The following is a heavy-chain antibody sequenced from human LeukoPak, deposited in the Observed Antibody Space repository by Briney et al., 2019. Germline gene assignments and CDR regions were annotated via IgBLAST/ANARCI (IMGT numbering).Heavy chain of an antibody. Sequence: GGSLRLSCAASGFTFSSYGMHWVRQAPGKGLEWVAVISYDGSNKSYADSVKGRFTISRDNSKNTLYLQMNSLRAEDTAVYYCARARGIAARPHYWGQGTLVTVSS. CDR1: GFTFSSYG. CDR3: ARARGIAARPHY. CDR2: ISYDGSNK. J-gene: IGHJ4*02. V-gene: IGHV3-30*03. D-gene: IGHD6-6*01.